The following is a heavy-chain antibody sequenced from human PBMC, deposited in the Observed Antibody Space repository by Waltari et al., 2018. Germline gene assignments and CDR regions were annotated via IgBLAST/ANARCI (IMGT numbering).Heavy chain of an antibody. CDR1: GFTFISYG. CDR3: AKDGGVVPALRLGYFQH. CDR2: IRYDGSNK. V-gene: IGHV3-30*02. J-gene: IGHJ1*01. D-gene: IGHD2-2*01. Sequence: QVQLVESGGGVVQPGGSLRLSCAASGFTFISYGMPWVRQAPGKGLEWVAFIRYDGSNKYYADSVKGRFTISRDNSKNTLYLQMNSLRAEDTAVYYCAKDGGVVPALRLGYFQHWGQGTLVTVSS.